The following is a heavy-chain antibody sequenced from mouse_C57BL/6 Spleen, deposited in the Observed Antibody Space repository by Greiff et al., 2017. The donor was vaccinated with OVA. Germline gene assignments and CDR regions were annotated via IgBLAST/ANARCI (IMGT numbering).Heavy chain of an antibody. CDR2: IYPGDGDT. J-gene: IGHJ3*01. Sequence: VKLQQSGPELVKPGASVKISCKASGYAFSSSWMNWVKQRPGKGLEWIGRIYPGDGDTNYNGKFKGKATLTADKSSSTAYMELSSLTSEDSAVYFCAREGYGYAFAYWGQGTLVTVSA. V-gene: IGHV1-82*01. D-gene: IGHD2-2*01. CDR3: AREGYGYAFAY. CDR1: GYAFSSSW.